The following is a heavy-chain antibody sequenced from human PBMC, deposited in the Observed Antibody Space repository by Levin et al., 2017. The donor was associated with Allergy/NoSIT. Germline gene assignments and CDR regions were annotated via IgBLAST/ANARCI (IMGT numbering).Heavy chain of an antibody. CDR3: TFPGGYCTSTKCQPIDLDY. V-gene: IGHV5-51*01. CDR2: IYPGDSHT. Sequence: KAGESLKISCKGFGYSFTNYWIGWVRQMPGKGLEWMGIIYPGDSHTRYSPSFQGQVTISADNSISTVYLQWSSLKASGTAMYYCTFPGGYCTSTKCQPIDLDYWGQGTLVTVSS. J-gene: IGHJ4*02. CDR1: GYSFTNYW. D-gene: IGHD2-2*01.